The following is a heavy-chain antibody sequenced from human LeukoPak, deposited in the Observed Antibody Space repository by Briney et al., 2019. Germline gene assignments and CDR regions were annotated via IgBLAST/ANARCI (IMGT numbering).Heavy chain of an antibody. CDR1: GFTFSSYW. Sequence: PGGSLRLSCAASGFTFSSYWIHWVRHAPGKGLVWVSRINSDGSSITYADSVKGRFTISRDNAKNTLFLQMNNLRVEDTAVYYCAREGRVSGYDFDCWGQGTLVTVSS. J-gene: IGHJ4*02. CDR3: AREGRVSGYDFDC. D-gene: IGHD5-12*01. V-gene: IGHV3-74*03. CDR2: INSDGSSI.